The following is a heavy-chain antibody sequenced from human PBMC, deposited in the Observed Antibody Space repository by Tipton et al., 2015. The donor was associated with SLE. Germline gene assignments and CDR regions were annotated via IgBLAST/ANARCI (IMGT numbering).Heavy chain of an antibody. CDR2: IYYSGST. J-gene: IGHJ3*02. D-gene: IGHD5-12*01. V-gene: IGHV4-59*11. CDR1: GGSISSHY. Sequence: LSLTCTVSGGSISSHYWSWIRQPPGKGLEWIGYIYYSGSTNYNPSLKSRVTISVDTSKNQFSLKLSSVTAADTAVYYCARALRSWAFDIWGQGTMVTVSS. CDR3: ARALRSWAFDI.